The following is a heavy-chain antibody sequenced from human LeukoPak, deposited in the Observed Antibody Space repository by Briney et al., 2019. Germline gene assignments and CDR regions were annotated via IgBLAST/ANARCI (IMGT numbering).Heavy chain of an antibody. Sequence: GALRLSCAASGFTFSSYGMHWVRQAPGKGLEWVPSISSSSSYIYYADSVKGRFTISRDNAKNSLYLQMNSLRAEDTAVYYCVRDAYYGAPGDYWGQGTLVTVSS. D-gene: IGHD4-17*01. CDR2: ISSSSSYI. J-gene: IGHJ4*02. CDR3: VRDAYYGAPGDY. V-gene: IGHV3-21*01. CDR1: GFTFSSYG.